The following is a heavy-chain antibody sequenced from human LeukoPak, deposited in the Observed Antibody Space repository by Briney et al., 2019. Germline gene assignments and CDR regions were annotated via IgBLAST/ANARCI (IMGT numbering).Heavy chain of an antibody. J-gene: IGHJ5*02. V-gene: IGHV1-8*01. D-gene: IGHD2-2*01. Sequence: AASVKVSCKASGYTFTSYDINWVRQATGQGLEWMGWMNPNSGNTGYAQKFQDRVTMTRNTSISTAYMELSSLRSEDTAVYYCARGVVPAAANEYWFDPWGQGTLVTVSS. CDR3: ARGVVPAAANEYWFDP. CDR2: MNPNSGNT. CDR1: GYTFTSYD.